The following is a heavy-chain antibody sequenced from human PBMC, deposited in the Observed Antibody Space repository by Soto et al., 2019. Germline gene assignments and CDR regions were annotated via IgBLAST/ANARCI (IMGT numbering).Heavy chain of an antibody. V-gene: IGHV3-11*06. D-gene: IGHD2-2*01. Sequence: HVQMVESGGDLVKPGGSLRLSCAVSGFTFSDYYMSWIRHAPEKGLEWVAYISSRGNYTNYPDSVSGRFTISRDNVKNSLFLQMNSLRDEDTAVYYCARDGGVIIAAATGVGYGMDVWGQGTTVIVSS. CDR3: ARDGGVIIAAATGVGYGMDV. J-gene: IGHJ6*02. CDR2: ISSRGNYT. CDR1: GFTFSDYY.